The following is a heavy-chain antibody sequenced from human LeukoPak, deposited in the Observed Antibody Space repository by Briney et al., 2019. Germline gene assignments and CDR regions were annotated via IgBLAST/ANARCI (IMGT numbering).Heavy chain of an antibody. V-gene: IGHV3-33*01. CDR1: GFTFSSYG. CDR3: ARPYYYDSSGYPY. Sequence: PGRSLRLSCAASGFTFSSYGMHWVRQAPGKGLEWVAVIWYDGSNKYYADSVKGRFTISRDNSKNTLYLQMNSLRDEDTAVYYCARPYYYDSSGYPYWGQGTLVTVSS. J-gene: IGHJ4*02. CDR2: IWYDGSNK. D-gene: IGHD3-22*01.